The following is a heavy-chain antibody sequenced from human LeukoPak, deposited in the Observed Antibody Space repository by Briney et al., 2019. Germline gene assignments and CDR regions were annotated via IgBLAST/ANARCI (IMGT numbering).Heavy chain of an antibody. CDR2: IWSDASFK. CDR3: ARAPRPGPGSKAAFAYSFDY. J-gene: IGHJ4*02. Sequence: GRSLRLSCAASGLTFTSFAMHWVRQAPGKGLEWVAVIWSDASFKYYADSVKGRFAISTDNSKNTLYLQMNSLRAEDTAVYYCARAPRPGPGSKAAFAYSFDYWGQGTLVTVSS. D-gene: IGHD2-21*01. V-gene: IGHV3-33*01. CDR1: GLTFTSFA.